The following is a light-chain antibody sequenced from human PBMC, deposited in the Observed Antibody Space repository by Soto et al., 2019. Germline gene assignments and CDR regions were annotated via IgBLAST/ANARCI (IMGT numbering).Light chain of an antibody. J-gene: IGLJ1*01. V-gene: IGLV2-14*03. CDR2: DVT. CDR1: RIEVGYNNY. CDR3: SSFTGSTYV. Sequence: QSVLTPPAPLSGASGQSITISCTGNRIEVGYNNYVSWYQHNPGKAPKVMICDVTNRPSGVSNRFSGSKSGNTASLTISGLQAEDEADYYCSSFTGSTYVFGTGTKVTVL.